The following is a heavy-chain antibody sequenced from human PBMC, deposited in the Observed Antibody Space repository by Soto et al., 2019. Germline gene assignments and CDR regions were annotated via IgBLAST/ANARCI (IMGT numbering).Heavy chain of an antibody. CDR2: IYPGDSDT. J-gene: IGHJ6*02. CDR1: GYSFTSYW. D-gene: IGHD6-6*01. CDR3: ARNLEYSSSSTYYGMDV. V-gene: IGHV5-51*01. Sequence: GESLKISCKGSGYSFTSYWIGWVRQMPGKGLEWMGIIYPGDSDTRYSPSFQGQVTISADKSISTAYLQWSSLKASDTAMYYGARNLEYSSSSTYYGMDVWGQGTTVTVSS.